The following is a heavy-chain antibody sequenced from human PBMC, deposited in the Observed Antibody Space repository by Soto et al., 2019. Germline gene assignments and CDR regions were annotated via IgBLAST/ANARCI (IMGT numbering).Heavy chain of an antibody. CDR2: IYYSGST. V-gene: IGHV4-59*08. CDR1: GGSISSYY. J-gene: IGHJ5*02. Sequence: SECLSLTCTVSGGSISSYYWSWIRQPPGKGLEWIGYIYYSGSTNYNPSLKSRVTISVDTSKNQFSLKLSSVTAADTAVYYCARYPDILTGYNWFDPWGQGTLVTVSS. CDR3: ARYPDILTGYNWFDP. D-gene: IGHD3-9*01.